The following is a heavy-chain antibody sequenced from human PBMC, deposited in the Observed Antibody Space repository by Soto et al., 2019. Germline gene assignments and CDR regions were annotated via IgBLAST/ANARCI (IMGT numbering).Heavy chain of an antibody. CDR3: ARGQRWAHLDY. V-gene: IGHV3-64*01. Sequence: EVQLVESGGGLVQPGGSLRLSCAASGFTFSSYAMHWFRQAPGKGLEYVSAISPNGDDTYYANSMKGRFTISRDNSKSTLSLQMGSLRAEDLAVYYCARGQRWAHLDYWGQGTLVTVSS. D-gene: IGHD1-26*01. J-gene: IGHJ4*02. CDR2: ISPNGDDT. CDR1: GFTFSSYA.